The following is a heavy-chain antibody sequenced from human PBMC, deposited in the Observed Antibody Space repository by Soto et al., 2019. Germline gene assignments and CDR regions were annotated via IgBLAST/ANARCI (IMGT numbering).Heavy chain of an antibody. CDR1: GFTFSSYG. D-gene: IGHD1-1*01. Sequence: QVQLVESGGGVVQPGRSLRLSCAASGFTFSSYGMHWVRQAPGKGLEWVAVIWYDGSNKYYADSVKGRFTISRDNSKNXLYLQMNSLRAEDTAVYYCARDISPYNWARGNFDYWGQGTLVTVSS. CDR2: IWYDGSNK. J-gene: IGHJ4*02. CDR3: ARDISPYNWARGNFDY. V-gene: IGHV3-33*01.